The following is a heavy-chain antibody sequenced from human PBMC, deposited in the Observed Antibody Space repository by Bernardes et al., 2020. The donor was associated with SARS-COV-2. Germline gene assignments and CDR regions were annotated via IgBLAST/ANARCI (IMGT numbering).Heavy chain of an antibody. V-gene: IGHV5-51*01. CDR2: IYPRDSAP. CDR3: ARDMTTVTSGYFDF. J-gene: IGHJ2*01. D-gene: IGHD4-17*01. Sequence: GESLKISCKGSGYSFSNYWIGWVRQRPGKGLEWIGIIYPRDSAPRYSPSFQGQVTISVDKSIDTVYLQWSSLTASDTAIYYCARDMTTVTSGYFDFWGRGTLVSVSS. CDR1: GYSFSNYW.